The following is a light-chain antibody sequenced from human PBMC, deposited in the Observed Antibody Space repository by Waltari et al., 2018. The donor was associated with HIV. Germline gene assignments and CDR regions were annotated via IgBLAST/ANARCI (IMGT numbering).Light chain of an antibody. Sequence: EIVLTQSPGTLSLSPGDRAIVSCRATQSISNTFLAWFQQKPGQPPRLLIYTSLIRATGIPDRFSGSGAGTDFTLSISKLEPEDFAVYYCHQYGTAPRTFGQGTRVEI. J-gene: IGKJ1*01. CDR2: TSL. V-gene: IGKV3-20*01. CDR3: HQYGTAPRT. CDR1: QSISNTF.